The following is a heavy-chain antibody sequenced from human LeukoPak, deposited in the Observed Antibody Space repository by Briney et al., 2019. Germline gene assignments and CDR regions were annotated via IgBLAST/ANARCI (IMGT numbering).Heavy chain of an antibody. Sequence: ASVKVSCKASGYTFTGYYMHWVRQAPGQGLEWMGWINPNSGGTNYAQKFQGRVTMTRDTSISTAYMEPSRLRSDDTAVYYCAREEDSWDYYDSSGLLDYWGQGTLVTVSS. CDR3: AREEDSWDYYDSSGLLDY. D-gene: IGHD3-22*01. CDR2: INPNSGGT. J-gene: IGHJ4*02. V-gene: IGHV1-2*02. CDR1: GYTFTGYY.